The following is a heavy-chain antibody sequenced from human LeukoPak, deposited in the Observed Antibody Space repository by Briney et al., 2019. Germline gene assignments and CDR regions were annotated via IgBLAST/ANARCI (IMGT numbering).Heavy chain of an antibody. V-gene: IGHV3-48*01. D-gene: IGHD3-16*01. CDR1: GFTFSSYW. CDR3: VRDQGGAVSY. Sequence: PGGSLRLSCGASGFTFSSYWMSWVRQAPGKGLEWVSYISSLSGTINYADSVKGRFIISRDNAKNSMFLQMNSLKAEGTAVYYCVRDQGGAVSYWGQGTLVTVSS. J-gene: IGHJ4*02. CDR2: ISSLSGTI.